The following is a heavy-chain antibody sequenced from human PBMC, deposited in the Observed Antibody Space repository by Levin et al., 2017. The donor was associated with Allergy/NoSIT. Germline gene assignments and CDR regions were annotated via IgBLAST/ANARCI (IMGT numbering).Heavy chain of an antibody. CDR1: GFIFTNYA. J-gene: IGHJ4*02. CDR2: IYGSGAST. Sequence: QPGGSLRLSCAASGFIFTNYAMSWVRQAPGKGLEWVSTIYGSGASTHYADSVKGRFTISRDNSKNTLYLQMNSLRAEDTAIYYCAKDRIAAAGRGSDYWGQGTLVTVSS. D-gene: IGHD6-13*01. V-gene: IGHV3-23*01. CDR3: AKDRIAAAGRGSDY.